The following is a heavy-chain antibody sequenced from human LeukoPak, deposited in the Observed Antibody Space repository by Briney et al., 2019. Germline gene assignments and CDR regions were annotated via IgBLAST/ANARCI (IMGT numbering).Heavy chain of an antibody. J-gene: IGHJ4*02. CDR3: PKGITFYYDSSGYSSDY. CDR1: GFTFSSYW. D-gene: IGHD3-22*01. CDR2: INGSGRST. Sequence: PGGSLRLSCAASGFTFSSYWMSWVRQAPGKGLEWVSVINGSGRSTYNADSVRGRFTISRDNSKNTLYLQMNSLSAEDTAVYYCPKGITFYYDSSGYSSDYWGQGTLVTVSS. V-gene: IGHV3-23*01.